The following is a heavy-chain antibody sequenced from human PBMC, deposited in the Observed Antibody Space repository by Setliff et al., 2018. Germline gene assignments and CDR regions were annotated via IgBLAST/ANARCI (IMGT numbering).Heavy chain of an antibody. Sequence: SETLSLTCAVYGGSFSDNYWSWIRRPPGKGLEWIGQIHHSGITNYSPSLKSRVTISVDMSKNQISLKLSSVAAADTAVYYCANHGCSGAGCKFYFDPWGQGTLVTVS. CDR3: ANHGCSGAGCKFYFDP. CDR1: GGSFSDNY. D-gene: IGHD2-15*01. CDR2: IHHSGIT. V-gene: IGHV4-34*01. J-gene: IGHJ5*02.